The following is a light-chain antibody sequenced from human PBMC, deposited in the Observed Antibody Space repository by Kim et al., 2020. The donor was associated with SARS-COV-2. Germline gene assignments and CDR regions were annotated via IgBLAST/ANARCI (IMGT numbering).Light chain of an antibody. CDR3: AAWDDSLTGYV. CDR2: NNF. V-gene: IGLV1-44*01. CDR1: ISNVGRNT. Sequence: GKTVTITCSGGISNVGRNTVNWFQQFPGTAPKLLTYNNFQRASGVPARFSASKSGTSASLAISGLQSDDEADYHCAAWDDSLTGYVFGSGTKVTVL. J-gene: IGLJ1*01.